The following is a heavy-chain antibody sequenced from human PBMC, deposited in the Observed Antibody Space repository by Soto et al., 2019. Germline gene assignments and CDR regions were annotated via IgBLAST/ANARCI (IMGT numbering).Heavy chain of an antibody. CDR2: ISSSSSCT. Sequence: GGSLRLSCAASGFTFSDYYMSWIRQTPGKGLEWVSYISSSSSCTNYADSVKGRFTISRDNAKNSLYLQMNSLRAEDTAVYYCARSVDSRMIDAFDIWGQGTMVTVSS. J-gene: IGHJ3*02. CDR1: GFTFSDYY. D-gene: IGHD3-22*01. V-gene: IGHV3-11*06. CDR3: ARSVDSRMIDAFDI.